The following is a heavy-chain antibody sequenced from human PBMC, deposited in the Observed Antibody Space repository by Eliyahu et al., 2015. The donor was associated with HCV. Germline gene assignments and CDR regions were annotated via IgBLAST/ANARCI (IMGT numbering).Heavy chain of an antibody. D-gene: IGHD3-10*01. CDR1: GFSITNGYY. CDR2: IYPSGST. CDR3: ATDRRNNWFYH. J-gene: IGHJ4*02. V-gene: IGHV4-38-2*01. Sequence: QVQLKESGPGLVKPSETLSLTCRVSGFSITNGYYWGWLRQPPGQGLEWIGTIYPSGSTYSHPSLKSRVSISVDISKNQFSLRLTSVTAADTAVYYCATDRRNNWFYHWGQGALCHRLL.